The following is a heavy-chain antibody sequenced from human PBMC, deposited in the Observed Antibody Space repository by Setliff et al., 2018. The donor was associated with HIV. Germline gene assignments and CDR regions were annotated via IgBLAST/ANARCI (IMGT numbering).Heavy chain of an antibody. CDR1: GFTFGSYT. D-gene: IGHD1-1*01. Sequence: PGESLKISCEGSGFTFGSYTMSWVRQAPGKGLEWLSVIYSGSGSTKYADSVKGRFTVSRDNSKNMLYLQMTRLSVEDTATYHCAKETPMGLDWSSPDPRNYNAYYYMDVWGEGTTVTVSS. CDR3: AKETPMGLDWSSPDPRNYNAYYYMDV. V-gene: IGHV3-23*03. CDR2: IYSGSGST. J-gene: IGHJ6*03.